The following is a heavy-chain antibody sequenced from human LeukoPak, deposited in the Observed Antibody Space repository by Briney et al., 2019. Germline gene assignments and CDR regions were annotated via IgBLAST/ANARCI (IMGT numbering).Heavy chain of an antibody. J-gene: IGHJ4*02. CDR1: GFTFSSYS. CDR3: ARGSSGWYSW. Sequence: GGSLRLPCAASGFTFSSYSMNWVRQAPGKGLEWVSYISSSSSTIYYADSVKGRFTISRDNAKNSLYLQMNSPRAEDTAVYYCARGSSGWYSWWGQGTLVTVSS. V-gene: IGHV3-48*04. CDR2: ISSSSSTI. D-gene: IGHD6-19*01.